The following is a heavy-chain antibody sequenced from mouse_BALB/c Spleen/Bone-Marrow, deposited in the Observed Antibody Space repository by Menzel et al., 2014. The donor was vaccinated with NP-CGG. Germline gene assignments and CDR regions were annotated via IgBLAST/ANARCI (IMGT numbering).Heavy chain of an antibody. CDR3: ARSPYDYAAMDY. CDR2: ISSGSSTI. CDR1: GFTFSSFG. Sequence: EVKLVESGGGLVQPGGSRKLSCAASGFTFSSFGMHWVRQAPDKGLEWVAYISSGSSTIYYADTVKGRFTISRDNPKNPLFLQMTSLRSGDTAMYYCARSPYDYAAMDYWGQETSVTVSS. V-gene: IGHV5-17*02. J-gene: IGHJ4*01. D-gene: IGHD2-4*01.